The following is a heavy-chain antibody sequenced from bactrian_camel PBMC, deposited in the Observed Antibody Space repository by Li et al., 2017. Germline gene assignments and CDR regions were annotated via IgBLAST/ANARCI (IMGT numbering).Heavy chain of an antibody. D-gene: IGHD2*01. V-gene: IGHV3S53*01. CDR3: AAAEFELNPYSSGGYGRSDFGY. Sequence: HVQLVESGGGTAQTGGSLRLSCVASGDTKNYCMAWFRQAPGKEREEVAAFDSNGVPKYADSVKGRFTISKDNAKNTLYLQMDSLKPVDTAMYYCAAAEFELNPYSSGGYGRSDFGYWGQGTQVTVS. CDR1: GDTKNYC. CDR2: FDSNGVP. J-gene: IGHJ6*01.